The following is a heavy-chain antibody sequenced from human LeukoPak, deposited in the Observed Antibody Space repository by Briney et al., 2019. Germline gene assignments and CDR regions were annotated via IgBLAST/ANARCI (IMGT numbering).Heavy chain of an antibody. V-gene: IGHV3-30*02. CDR3: AKGAQLGCAGTNCDDF. Sequence: PGGSLRLSCAASGFTFNSHGMHWVRQAPGKGLDWVAFIPYDGTKKVYADSVKGRFTISRDNSKNTVYLQRNSLRVEDTAVYYCAKGAQLGCAGTNCDDFWGQGTLVTVSS. CDR2: IPYDGTKK. J-gene: IGHJ4*02. CDR1: GFTFNSHG. D-gene: IGHD2-2*01.